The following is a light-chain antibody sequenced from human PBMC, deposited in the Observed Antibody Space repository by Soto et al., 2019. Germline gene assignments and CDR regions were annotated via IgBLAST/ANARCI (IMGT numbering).Light chain of an antibody. V-gene: IGKV3-20*01. CDR3: QQYGSSALYT. J-gene: IGKJ2*01. Sequence: EIVLTQSPGTLSLSPGERATLSCRASQSVSSSYLAWYQQQPAQATRLLIYGASSRATGIPDRFSSSGSGTDFTLTISRLVPEDFAVYYCQQYGSSALYTFGQGTKLEIK. CDR2: GAS. CDR1: QSVSSSY.